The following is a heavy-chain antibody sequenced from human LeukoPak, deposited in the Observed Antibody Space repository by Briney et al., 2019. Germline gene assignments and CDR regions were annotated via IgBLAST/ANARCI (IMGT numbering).Heavy chain of an antibody. J-gene: IGHJ4*02. V-gene: IGHV1-24*01. Sequence: ASVKVPCKVSGYTLTELSMHWVRQAPGKGLEWMGGFDPEDGETIYTQKFQGRVTMTEETSTDTAYMELSSLRSEDTAVYYCATGVGLLDGYYFDYWGQGTLVTVSS. D-gene: IGHD3/OR15-3a*01. CDR2: FDPEDGET. CDR3: ATGVGLLDGYYFDY. CDR1: GYTLTELS.